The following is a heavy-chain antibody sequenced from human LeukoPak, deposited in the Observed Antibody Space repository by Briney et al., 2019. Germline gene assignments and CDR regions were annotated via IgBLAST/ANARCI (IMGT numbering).Heavy chain of an antibody. J-gene: IGHJ6*04. CDR1: GFTFSSYA. D-gene: IGHD3-9*01. CDR2: ISGSGGST. Sequence: GGSLRLSCAASGFTFSSYAMIWLRQAPGKGLEWVSAISGSGGSTYYADSVKGRFTISRDNSKNTLYLQMNSLRAEDTAVYYCAKYYDILTGYYYGMDVWGKGTTVTVSS. V-gene: IGHV3-23*01. CDR3: AKYYDILTGYYYGMDV.